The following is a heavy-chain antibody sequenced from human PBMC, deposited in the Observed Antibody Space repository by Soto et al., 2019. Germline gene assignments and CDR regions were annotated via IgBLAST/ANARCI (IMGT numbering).Heavy chain of an antibody. V-gene: IGHV3-30*03. Sequence: GGSLRLSCAASGFTFSSYGMHWVGQAPGKGLEWVAVISYDGSNKYYADSVKGRFTISRDNSKNTLYLQMNSLRAEDTAVYYCVYDGLPHLYYYMDVCGKGNKVIVYS. CDR2: ISYDGSNK. CDR1: GFTFSSYG. J-gene: IGHJ6*03. D-gene: IGHD3-16*01. CDR3: VYDGLPHLYYYMDV.